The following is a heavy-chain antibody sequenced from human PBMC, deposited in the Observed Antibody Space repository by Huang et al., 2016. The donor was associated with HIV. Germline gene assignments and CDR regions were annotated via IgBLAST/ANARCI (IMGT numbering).Heavy chain of an antibody. D-gene: IGHD3-22*01. V-gene: IGHV7-4-1*02. Sequence: QVQLVQSGSELKKPGASVKVSCKVSGYTFTDYPISWVRQAPGQGLECMVLINPNTCNPTYAQGFTGLFVFSLDTSCSTAYLQISSLKSEDTAVYFCARDSGYYRYFDYWGQGTLVTVSS. CDR1: GYTFTDYP. J-gene: IGHJ4*02. CDR3: ARDSGYYRYFDY. CDR2: INPNTCNP.